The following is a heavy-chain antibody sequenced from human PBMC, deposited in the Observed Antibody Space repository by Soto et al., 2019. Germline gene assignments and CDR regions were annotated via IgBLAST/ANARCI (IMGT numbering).Heavy chain of an antibody. J-gene: IGHJ6*02. V-gene: IGHV1-69*13. CDR3: ARHDCTSSSCYYYYYYGMDV. CDR2: IIPIFGTV. Sequence: SVKVSCKASGYTFTSYAMHWVRQAPGQGLEWMGGIIPIFGTVNYAQKFQGRVTITADESTSTAYMELSSLRSEDTAVYYCARHDCTSSSCYYYYYYGMDVWGQGTTVTSP. D-gene: IGHD2-2*01. CDR1: GYTFTSYA.